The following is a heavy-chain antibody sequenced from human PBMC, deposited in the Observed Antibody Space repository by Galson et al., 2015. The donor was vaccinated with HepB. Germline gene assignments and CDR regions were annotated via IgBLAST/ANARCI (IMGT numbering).Heavy chain of an antibody. CDR2: IRSKANNHAT. CDR1: GFTFSGSA. D-gene: IGHD6-13*01. V-gene: IGHV3-73*01. CDR3: TRLGDFSGYSSK. J-gene: IGHJ4*02. Sequence: SLRLSCAASGFTFSGSAIHWVRQASGKGPEWVGRIRSKANNHATSYVLSLKGRFTISRDDSKNMAYLHMKSLKTEDTAVYYCTRLGDFSGYSSKWGQGTLVTVSS.